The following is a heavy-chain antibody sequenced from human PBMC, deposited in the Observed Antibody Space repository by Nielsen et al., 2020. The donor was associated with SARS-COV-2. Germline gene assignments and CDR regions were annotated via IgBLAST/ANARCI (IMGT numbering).Heavy chain of an antibody. J-gene: IGHJ4*02. CDR3: AAGYCSGGSCYGGNPEFDY. D-gene: IGHD2-15*01. Sequence: GESLKISCAASGFTFSSYWMSWVRQAPGKGLEWVANIKQDGSEKYYVDSVKGRFTISRDNAKNSLYLQMNSLRAEDTAVYYCAAGYCSGGSCYGGNPEFDYWGQGTLVTVSS. CDR2: IKQDGSEK. V-gene: IGHV3-7*01. CDR1: GFTFSSYW.